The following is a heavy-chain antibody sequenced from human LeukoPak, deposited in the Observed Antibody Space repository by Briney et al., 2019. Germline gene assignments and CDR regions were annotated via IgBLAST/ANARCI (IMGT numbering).Heavy chain of an antibody. CDR2: IWYDGSNK. V-gene: IGHV3-33*08. CDR1: GFTVSSNY. J-gene: IGHJ3*02. Sequence: GGSLRLSCAASGFTVSSNYMNWVRQAPGKGLEWVAVIWYDGSNKYYADSVKGRFTISRDNSKNTLYLLLNSLRAEDTAVYYCARDEEEAFDIWGQGTMVTVSS. CDR3: ARDEEEAFDI.